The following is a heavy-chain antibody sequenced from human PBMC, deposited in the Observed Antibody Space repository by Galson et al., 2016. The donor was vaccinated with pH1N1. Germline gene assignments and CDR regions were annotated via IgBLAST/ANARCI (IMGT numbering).Heavy chain of an antibody. CDR2: ITGSGGGT. D-gene: IGHD1-7*01. CDR1: GFTFSSYA. Sequence: SLRLSCAASGFTFSSYAMAWVRQALGKGLECVSTITGSGGGTYYADSVKGRFTFSRDNSKNTLYLQMNSLRAEDTAIYYCTKARVGNYYFDHWGQGSLVTVSS. J-gene: IGHJ4*02. CDR3: TKARVGNYYFDH. V-gene: IGHV3-23*01.